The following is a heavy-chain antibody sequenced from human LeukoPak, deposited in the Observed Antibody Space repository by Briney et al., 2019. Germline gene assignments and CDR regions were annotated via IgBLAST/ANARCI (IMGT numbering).Heavy chain of an antibody. J-gene: IGHJ6*02. CDR3: ARDLIPVLAPSKGDGMDV. Sequence: GGSLRLSCAASGFTFSSYSMNWVRQAPGKGLEWVSSISSSSGYIYYADSVKGRFTISRDNAKNSLYLQMNSLRAEDTAVYYCARDLIPVLAPSKGDGMDVWGQGTTVTVSS. V-gene: IGHV3-21*01. CDR2: ISSSSGYI. CDR1: GFTFSSYS. D-gene: IGHD1-26*01.